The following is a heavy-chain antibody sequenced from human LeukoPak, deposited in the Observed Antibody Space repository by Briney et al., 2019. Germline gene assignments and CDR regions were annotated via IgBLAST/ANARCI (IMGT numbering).Heavy chain of an antibody. CDR2: INPNSGAT. Sequence: ASVKVSCKASGYSFTGYYIHWVRQAPGQGLECMGRINPNSGATNYVQKFQGRVTMTRDTSVNTVYMGLSGLTSDDTAVYYCARDRGTYLGYFQHWGQGTLVTVSS. CDR3: ARDRGTYLGYFQH. CDR1: GYSFTGYY. J-gene: IGHJ1*01. V-gene: IGHV1-2*06. D-gene: IGHD1-26*01.